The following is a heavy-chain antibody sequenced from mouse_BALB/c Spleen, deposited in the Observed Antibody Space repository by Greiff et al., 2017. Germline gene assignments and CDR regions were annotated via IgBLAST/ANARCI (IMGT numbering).Heavy chain of an antibody. CDR2: IDPANGNT. J-gene: IGHJ4*01. D-gene: IGHD4-1*02. V-gene: IGHV14-3*02. CDR1: GFNITDTY. CDR3: APTGGVVYAMDY. Sequence: VQLQQSGAELVKPGASVKLSCTASGFNITDTYMHWVKQRPEQGLEWIGRIDPANGNTKYDPKFQGKATITADTSSNTAYLQLSSLTSEDTAVYYCAPTGGVVYAMDYWGQGTSVTVSS.